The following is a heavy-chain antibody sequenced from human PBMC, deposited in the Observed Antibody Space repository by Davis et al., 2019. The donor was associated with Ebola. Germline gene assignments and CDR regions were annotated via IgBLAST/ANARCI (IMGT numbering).Heavy chain of an antibody. CDR3: VRALYSPPGAPYYYGMDV. J-gene: IGHJ6*02. CDR1: GFTFSNYR. D-gene: IGHD2-21*01. Sequence: GGSLRLSCAASGFTFSNYRMHWVRQAPGKGLEWVSYISSTSSTIYYADSVKGRFTISRDNSKNTLYLQMSSLRAEDTAVYYCVRALYSPPGAPYYYGMDVWGQGTTVTVSS. CDR2: ISSTSSTI. V-gene: IGHV3-48*01.